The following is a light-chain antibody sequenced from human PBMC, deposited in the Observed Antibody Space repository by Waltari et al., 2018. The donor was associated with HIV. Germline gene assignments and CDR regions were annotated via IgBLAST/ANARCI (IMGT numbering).Light chain of an antibody. CDR1: LTVNTW. CDR2: KSS. CDR3: QQYDSDPS. V-gene: IGKV1-5*03. J-gene: IGKJ5*01. Sequence: ILMTQSPSTLSAFVGDRVSSTCRASLTVNTWLAWYQPKPARPPKLLIYKSSILQVGVPTRFSVSGSETKFTLTITSLQPDDFATYYCQQYDSDPSFGQGTRL.